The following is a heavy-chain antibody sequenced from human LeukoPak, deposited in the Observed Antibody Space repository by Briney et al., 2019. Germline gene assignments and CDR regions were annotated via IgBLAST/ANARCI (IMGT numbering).Heavy chain of an antibody. CDR1: GFTFSSYA. CDR3: ARDRIVGATSFDY. J-gene: IGHJ4*02. D-gene: IGHD1-26*01. V-gene: IGHV3-30*04. Sequence: PGGSLRLSCAASGFTFSSYAMHWVRQAPGKGLEWVAVISYDGSNKYYADSVKGRFTISRDNSKNTLYLQMNSLRAEDTAVYYCARDRIVGATSFDYWGQGTLVTVSS. CDR2: ISYDGSNK.